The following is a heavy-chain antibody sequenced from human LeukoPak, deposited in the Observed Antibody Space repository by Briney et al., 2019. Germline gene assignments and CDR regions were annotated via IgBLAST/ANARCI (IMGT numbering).Heavy chain of an antibody. CDR3: ARSPGGLYDFWGGYNFDY. V-gene: IGHV4-61*05. D-gene: IGHD3-3*01. J-gene: IGHJ4*02. CDR1: GGSISSSSYY. CDR2: IYTSGSN. Sequence: PSETRSLTCTVSGGSISSSSYYWGWIRQPPGKGLEWIGHIYTSGSNNYNPSLKSRVTISVDTSKNQFSLKLSSVTAADTAVYYCARSPGGLYDFWGGYNFDYWGQGTLVTVSS.